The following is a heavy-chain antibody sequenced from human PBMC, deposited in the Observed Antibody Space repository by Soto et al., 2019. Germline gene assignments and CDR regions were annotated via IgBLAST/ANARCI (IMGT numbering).Heavy chain of an antibody. CDR2: ISTYNTNT. CDR3: ARDRGHCSTSTCYFEN. Sequence: ASVKVSCKASGHTFTNYGISWVRQAPGQGLEWMGWISTYNTNTNYAQKFQGRVTMATDTATGTVYMEMRSLTFDDTAVYYCARDRGHCSTSTCYFENWGQGALVTVSS. CDR1: GHTFTNYG. J-gene: IGHJ4*02. D-gene: IGHD2-2*01. V-gene: IGHV1-18*01.